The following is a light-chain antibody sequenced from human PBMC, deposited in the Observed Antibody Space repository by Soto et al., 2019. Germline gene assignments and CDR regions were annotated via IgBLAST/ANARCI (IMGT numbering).Light chain of an antibody. V-gene: IGKV1-5*03. CDR3: QQFYRYPWT. J-gene: IGKJ1*01. Sequence: DIQMTQSPSTLSASVGDRVTITCRASQSVDTCLAWYQQKPGKAPHLLIYKASSLETGVPSRFSGSGSVTEFNLTISSLQPDDFATYYCQQFYRYPWTFRQGPEVEIK. CDR2: KAS. CDR1: QSVDTC.